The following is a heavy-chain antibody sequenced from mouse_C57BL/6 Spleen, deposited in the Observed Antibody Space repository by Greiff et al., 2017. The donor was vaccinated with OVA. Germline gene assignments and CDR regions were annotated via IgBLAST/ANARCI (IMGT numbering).Heavy chain of an antibody. J-gene: IGHJ3*01. CDR3: ARSWLLEGPWFAY. CDR2: IHPNSGST. D-gene: IGHD2-3*01. Sequence: VQLQQPGAELVKPGASVKLSCKASGYTFTSYWMHWVKQRPGQGLEWIGMIHPNSGSTNYNEKFKSKAKLTVDKSSSTAYMQLSSLTSEDSAVYYGARSWLLEGPWFAYWGQGTLVTVSA. V-gene: IGHV1-64*01. CDR1: GYTFTSYW.